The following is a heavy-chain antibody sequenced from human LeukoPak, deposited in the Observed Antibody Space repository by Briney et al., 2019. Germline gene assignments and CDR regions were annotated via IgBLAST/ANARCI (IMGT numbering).Heavy chain of an antibody. CDR1: SGSIIRYH. CDR2: LGTSGSP. D-gene: IGHD4-11*01. Sequence: SETLSLTCSVSSGSIIRYHWSWIRQPAGKGLEWIGRLGTSGSPNYNPSLKSRVTMSVDTSKNHFSLQLSSVTAADTAVYFCARGRVSSSTWHSTYYYYFYMDVWGKGTTVTVSS. CDR3: ARGRVSSSTWHSTYYYYFYMDV. V-gene: IGHV4-4*07. J-gene: IGHJ6*03.